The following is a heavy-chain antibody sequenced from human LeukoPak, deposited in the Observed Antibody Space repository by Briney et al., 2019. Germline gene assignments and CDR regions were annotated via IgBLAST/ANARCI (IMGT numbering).Heavy chain of an antibody. CDR2: IKSKTDGGTT. J-gene: IGHJ4*02. V-gene: IGHV3-15*01. CDR1: GFTFSNAW. D-gene: IGHD2-15*01. Sequence: GSLRLSCAASGFTFSNAWMSWVRQAPGKGLEWIGRIKSKTDGGTTDYAAPVKGRFTISLDDSKNTLYLQMNSLKTEDTAVYYCTILEDGPDDYWGQGTLVTVSS. CDR3: TILEDGPDDY.